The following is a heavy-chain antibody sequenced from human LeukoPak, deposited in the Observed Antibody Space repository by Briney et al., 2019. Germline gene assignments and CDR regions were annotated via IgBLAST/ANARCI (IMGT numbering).Heavy chain of an antibody. Sequence: GGSLRLSCAASGFTFSSYSMNWVREAPGKGLEWVSSITSSSSYTYYADSVKGRFTNSRDNAKNSLYLQMNSLRAEDTAVYYCARDPARVGPTDFDYWGQGTLVTVSS. J-gene: IGHJ4*02. D-gene: IGHD1-26*01. CDR1: GFTFSSYS. CDR2: ITSSSSYT. CDR3: ARDPARVGPTDFDY. V-gene: IGHV3-21*01.